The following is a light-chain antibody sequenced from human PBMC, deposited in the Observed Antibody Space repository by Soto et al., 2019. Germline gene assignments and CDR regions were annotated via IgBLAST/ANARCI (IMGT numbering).Light chain of an antibody. CDR2: LGS. Sequence: DIVMTQSPLSLPVTPGEPASISCRSSQSLLHSNGYNYLDWYLQKPGQSPHLLIYLGSNRASGVPDRFSGSGSGTDSTLKISRVEAEDVGVYYCMQALQTPLTFGGGTKVEIK. CDR1: QSLLHSNGYNY. V-gene: IGKV2-28*01. J-gene: IGKJ4*01. CDR3: MQALQTPLT.